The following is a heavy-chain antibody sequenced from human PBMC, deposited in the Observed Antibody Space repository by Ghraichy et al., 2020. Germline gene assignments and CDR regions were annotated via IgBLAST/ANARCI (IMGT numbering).Heavy chain of an antibody. J-gene: IGHJ4*02. CDR1: GFTFSSYS. V-gene: IGHV3-21*01. CDR3: ARGQYDYVWGSYRYVSY. D-gene: IGHD3-16*02. CDR2: ISSSSSYI. Sequence: GGSLRLSCAASGFTFSSYSMNWVRQAPGKGLEWVSSISSSSSYIYYADSVKGRFTISRDNAKNSLYLQMNSLRAEDTAVYYCARGQYDYVWGSYRYVSYWGQGTLVTVSS.